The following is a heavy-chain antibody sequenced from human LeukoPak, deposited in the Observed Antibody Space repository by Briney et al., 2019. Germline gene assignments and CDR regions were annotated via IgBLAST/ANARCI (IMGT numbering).Heavy chain of an antibody. V-gene: IGHV1-58*02. D-gene: IGHD1-26*01. Sequence: ASVKVSCKASGFTFTSSAMQWVRQARGQRLEWIGWIVVGSGNTNYAQKFQERVTITRDMSTSTAYMELSSLRSEDTAVYYCAARSGSSLGDAFDIWGQGTMVTVSS. J-gene: IGHJ3*02. CDR2: IVVGSGNT. CDR1: GFTFTSSA. CDR3: AARSGSSLGDAFDI.